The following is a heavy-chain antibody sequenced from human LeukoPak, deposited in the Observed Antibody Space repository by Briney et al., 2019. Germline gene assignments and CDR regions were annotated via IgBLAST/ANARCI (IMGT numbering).Heavy chain of an antibody. Sequence: GGSLRLSCAASGLTFSTYAMSWVRQAPGKGLQWVSAISGSGGSTYYADSVKGRFTISRDNSKNTLYLQMNSLRAEDTAVYYCANDYYDSSGYLYYFDYWGQGTLVTVSS. CDR1: GLTFSTYA. V-gene: IGHV3-23*01. CDR2: ISGSGGST. D-gene: IGHD3-22*01. J-gene: IGHJ4*02. CDR3: ANDYYDSSGYLYYFDY.